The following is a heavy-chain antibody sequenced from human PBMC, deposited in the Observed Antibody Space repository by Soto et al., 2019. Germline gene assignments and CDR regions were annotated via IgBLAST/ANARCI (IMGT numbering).Heavy chain of an antibody. CDR2: ISGSGGST. V-gene: IGHV3-23*01. Sequence: GGSLRLSCAASGFTFSSYAMSWVRQAPGKGLEWVSAISGSGGSTYYADSVKGRFTIARDNSKNTLYLQMNSLRAEDTAVYYCAKWNYDYIWGSYRRFDYWGQGTLVTVSS. CDR1: GFTFSSYA. D-gene: IGHD3-16*01. J-gene: IGHJ4*02. CDR3: AKWNYDYIWGSYRRFDY.